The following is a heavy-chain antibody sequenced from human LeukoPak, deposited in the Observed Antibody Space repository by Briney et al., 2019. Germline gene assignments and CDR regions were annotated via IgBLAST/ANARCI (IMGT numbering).Heavy chain of an antibody. CDR2: INPNSGVT. CDR3: SGEDY. J-gene: IGHJ4*02. Sequence: GASVKVSCKASGYTFIDYYLQWVRQAPGQGLEWVGWINPNSGVTNYAQKFQGRVSMTSDTSISTVYMELSRMGSDDTAVYYCSGEDYWGQGTLVTVSS. V-gene: IGHV1-2*02. CDR1: GYTFIDYY.